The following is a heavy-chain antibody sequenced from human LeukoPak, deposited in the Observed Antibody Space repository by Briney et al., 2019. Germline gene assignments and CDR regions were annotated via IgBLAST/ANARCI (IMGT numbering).Heavy chain of an antibody. CDR2: ISSSSSYI. V-gene: IGHV3-21*01. Sequence: GGSLRLSCAASGFTVSSYSMNWVRQAPGKGLEWVSSISSSSSYIYYADSVKGRFTISRDNAKNSLYLQMNSLRAEDTAVYYCARDIVGLHFDYRGQGTLVTVSS. D-gene: IGHD3-22*01. J-gene: IGHJ4*02. CDR3: ARDIVGLHFDY. CDR1: GFTVSSYS.